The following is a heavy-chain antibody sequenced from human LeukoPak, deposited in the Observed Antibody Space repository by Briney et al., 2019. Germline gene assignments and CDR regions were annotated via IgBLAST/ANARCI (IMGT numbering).Heavy chain of an antibody. D-gene: IGHD3-10*01. CDR3: ASAPRITMVRGVIGWPYYFDY. CDR1: GGSISSGDYY. V-gene: IGHV4-30-4*01. CDR2: IYYSGST. J-gene: IGHJ4*02. Sequence: PSQTLSLTCTVSGGSISSGDYYWSWIRQPPGKGLEWIGYIYYSGSTYYNPSLKSRVTISVDTSKNQFSLKLSSVTAADTAVYYCASAPRITMVRGVIGWPYYFDYWGQGTLVTVSS.